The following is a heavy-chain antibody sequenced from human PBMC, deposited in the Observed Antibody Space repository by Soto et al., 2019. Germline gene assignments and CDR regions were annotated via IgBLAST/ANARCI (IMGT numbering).Heavy chain of an antibody. CDR1: GFTYSSYA. D-gene: IGHD2-2*01. CDR2: ISYDGSNK. CDR3: ARIPAASHYYYYGMDV. Sequence: GSLRLSCAASGFTYSSYAMHWVRQAPGKGLEWVAVISYDGSNKYYADSVKGRFTISRDNSKNTLYLQMNSLRAEDTAVYYCARIPAASHYYYYGMDVWGQGTTVTVSS. J-gene: IGHJ6*02. V-gene: IGHV3-30-3*01.